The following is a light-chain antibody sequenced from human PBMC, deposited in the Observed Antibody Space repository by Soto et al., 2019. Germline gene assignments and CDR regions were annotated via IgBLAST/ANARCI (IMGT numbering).Light chain of an antibody. Sequence: DIQMTQSPSTLSASVGDRVTITCRASESMSNCLAWYQQKPGKAPKLLISGASSLQSGVPSRFSGSESGTEFTLTISSMKPDDFATYYCQQYNNFWTSGQGTKVDIK. CDR3: QQYNNFWT. CDR2: GAS. CDR1: ESMSNC. J-gene: IGKJ1*01. V-gene: IGKV1-5*01.